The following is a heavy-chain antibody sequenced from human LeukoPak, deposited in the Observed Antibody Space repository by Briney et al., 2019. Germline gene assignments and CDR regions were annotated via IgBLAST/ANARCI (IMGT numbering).Heavy chain of an antibody. CDR3: ARGVSLVESTDY. V-gene: IGHV3-66*01. Sequence: PGGSLRLSCAASGFTVSNNYMSWVRQAPGKRLEWVSVIYSGGSTYYADSVKGRFTISRDNSKTTLYLQMNSLRAEDTAVYYCARGVSLVESTDYWRQGTLVTVSS. CDR1: GFTVSNNY. D-gene: IGHD2-2*01. CDR2: IYSGGST. J-gene: IGHJ4*02.